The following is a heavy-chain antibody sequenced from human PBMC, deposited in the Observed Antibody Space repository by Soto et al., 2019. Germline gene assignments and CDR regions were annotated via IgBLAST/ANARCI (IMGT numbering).Heavy chain of an antibody. V-gene: IGHV4-59*08. D-gene: IGHD1-26*01. CDR2: IYYSGST. CDR3: ARHGYSGHHDQGSVAFEI. Sequence: SETLSLTCTVSGGSISSYYWSWIRQPPGKGLEWIGYIYYSGSTNYNPSLKSRVTISVDTSKNQFSLKLSSVTAADTAVYYCARHGYSGHHDQGSVAFEIWGQGTMVTVSS. CDR1: GGSISSYY. J-gene: IGHJ3*02.